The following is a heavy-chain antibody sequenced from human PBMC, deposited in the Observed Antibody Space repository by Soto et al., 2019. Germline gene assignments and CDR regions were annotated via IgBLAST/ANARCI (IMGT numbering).Heavy chain of an antibody. CDR3: ASVMYRSSWARPNFFDF. CDR2: IYPGDSDT. CDR1: GYSFTSYW. J-gene: IGHJ4*02. D-gene: IGHD6-13*01. Sequence: GESLKISCKGSGYSFTSYWIGWVRQMPGKGLEWMGIIYPGDSDTRYSPSFQGQVTISADKSISTAYLQWSSLKASDTAMYYCASVMYRSSWARPNFFDFWGQGTLVTVSS. V-gene: IGHV5-51*01.